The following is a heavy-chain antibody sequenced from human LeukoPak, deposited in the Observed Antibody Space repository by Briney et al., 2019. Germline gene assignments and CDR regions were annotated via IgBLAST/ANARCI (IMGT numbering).Heavy chain of an antibody. CDR2: ISSSNSYI. CDR1: GFTFSSYS. V-gene: IGHV3-21*01. D-gene: IGHD3-3*01. Sequence: PGGSLRLSCAASGFTFSSYSMNWVRQAPGKGLEWVSSISSSNSYIYYADSVKGRFTISRDNAKNSLYLQMNSLRAEDTAVYYCARGTMDYDFWSGSYYFDYWGQGTLVTVSS. CDR3: ARGTMDYDFWSGSYYFDY. J-gene: IGHJ4*02.